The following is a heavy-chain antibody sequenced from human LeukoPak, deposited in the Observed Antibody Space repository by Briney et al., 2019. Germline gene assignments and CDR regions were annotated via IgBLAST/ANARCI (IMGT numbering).Heavy chain of an antibody. D-gene: IGHD6-13*01. J-gene: IGHJ4*02. CDR3: ARGYGSLST. CDR1: GFTFSSYA. V-gene: IGHV3-23*01. CDR2: VSGTGDKT. Sequence: GGSLRLSCAASGFTFSSYAMSWVRQAPGKGLEWVSAVSGTGDKTYYADSVRGRFTISRDNSKNTVYLQMNSLRAEDTAVYYCARGYGSLSTWGQGTLVTVSS.